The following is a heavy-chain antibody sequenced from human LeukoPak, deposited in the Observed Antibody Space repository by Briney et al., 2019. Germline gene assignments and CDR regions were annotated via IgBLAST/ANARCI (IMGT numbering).Heavy chain of an antibody. CDR1: GYIFTGYY. Sequence: ASVKVSCKASGYIFTGYYMHWVRQAPGQGLEWMGWINPNSGGTNYAQKFQGRVTMTRDTSISTAYMELRSLRSDDTAVYDCARAVRGYSYAYLPYWGQGTLVTVSS. CDR2: INPNSGGT. CDR3: ARAVRGYSYAYLPY. V-gene: IGHV1-2*02. J-gene: IGHJ4*02. D-gene: IGHD5-18*01.